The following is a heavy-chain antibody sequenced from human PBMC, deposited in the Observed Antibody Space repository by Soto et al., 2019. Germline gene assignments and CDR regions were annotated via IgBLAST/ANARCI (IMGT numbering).Heavy chain of an antibody. J-gene: IGHJ6*02. CDR2: IYHSGST. V-gene: IGHV4-38-2*01. CDR1: GYSISSGYY. CDR3: ARVSSRRGEV. Sequence: SETMSLTCAVSGYSISSGYYWGWIRQPPGKGLEWIGSIYHSGSTYYNPSLKSGVTISVDTSKNQFSLKLSSVTAADTAVYYCARVSSRRGEVWGQGTTVTVSS.